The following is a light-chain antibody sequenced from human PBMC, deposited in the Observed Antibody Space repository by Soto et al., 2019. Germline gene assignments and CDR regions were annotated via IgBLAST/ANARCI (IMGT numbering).Light chain of an antibody. CDR1: QGISSA. CDR3: QQFNGYPLT. Sequence: AIQLTQSPSSLSASVGDRVTITCRASQGISSALAWYQQKPGKGPKLLIYDASNLESGVPSRFSGSGSGTDFTITISSLQPEDFAHYYCQQFNGYPLTFGGGTKVEIK. CDR2: DAS. V-gene: IGKV1-13*02. J-gene: IGKJ4*01.